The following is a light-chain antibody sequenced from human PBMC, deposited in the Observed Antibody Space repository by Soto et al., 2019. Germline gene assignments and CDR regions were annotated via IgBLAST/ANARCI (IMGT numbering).Light chain of an antibody. Sequence: LTQPASVSGSPGQSIIISCTGTSSDVGSYNLVSWYQQHPGKAPKLMIYEVSKRPSGVSNRFSGSKSGNTASLTISGLQAEDEADYYCCSYAGSSTFFGTGTKVTVL. CDR1: SSDVGSYNL. CDR2: EVS. CDR3: CSYAGSSTF. V-gene: IGLV2-23*02. J-gene: IGLJ1*01.